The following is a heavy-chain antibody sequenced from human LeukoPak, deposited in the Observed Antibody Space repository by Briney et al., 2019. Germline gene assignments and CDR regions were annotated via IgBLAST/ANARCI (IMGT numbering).Heavy chain of an antibody. CDR3: AKARPGFDY. CDR2: ISGGGGST. Sequence: GGSLRLSRAASGFTFRSYAMSWVRQAPGKGLEWVSAISGGGGSTDYADSVKGRFTISRDNSKNTLYLQINSLRAEDTAVYYCAKARPGFDYWGLGTLVTVSS. CDR1: GFTFRSYA. V-gene: IGHV3-23*01. J-gene: IGHJ4*02.